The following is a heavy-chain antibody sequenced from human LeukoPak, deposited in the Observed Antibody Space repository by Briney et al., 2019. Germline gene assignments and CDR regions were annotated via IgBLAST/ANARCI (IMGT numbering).Heavy chain of an antibody. CDR3: ARLLDNDSSGDPDTFDM. CDR1: GGSMSSHY. J-gene: IGHJ3*02. V-gene: IGHV4-59*11. Sequence: SETLSLTCIVSGGSMSSHYWSWIRQPPGKGLEWIGYIYYSGKTYYNPSLQSRVTISVDTSKNHFSLRLTSVTAADTAIYSCARLLDNDSSGDPDTFDMWGQGTMVTVSS. D-gene: IGHD3-22*01. CDR2: IYYSGKT.